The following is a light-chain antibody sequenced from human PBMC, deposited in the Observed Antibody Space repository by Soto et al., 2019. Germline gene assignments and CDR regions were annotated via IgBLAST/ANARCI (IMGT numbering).Light chain of an antibody. V-gene: IGKV3-20*01. J-gene: IGKJ2*01. CDR1: QSVDSSY. CDR2: GAS. CDR3: QQYGSSSYT. Sequence: EIVLTQSPGTLSLSPGERATLSCRASQSVDSSYLTWYQQKPGQAPRLLIYGASSRATGIPDRFSGSGSGIDFTLTISRLEPEDFAVYYCQQYGSSSYTFGQGNKLEIK.